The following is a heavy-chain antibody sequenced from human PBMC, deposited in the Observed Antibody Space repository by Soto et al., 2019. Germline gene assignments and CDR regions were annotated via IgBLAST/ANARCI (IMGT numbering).Heavy chain of an antibody. V-gene: IGHV4-59*01. CDR1: GGSISSYY. Sequence: PSETLSLTCTVSGGSISSYYWSWIRQPPGKGLEWIGYIYYSGSTNYNPSLKSRVTISVDTSKNQFSLKLSSVTAADTAVYYCARDRGWLQLDYWGQGTLVTVSS. CDR3: ARDRGWLQLDY. D-gene: IGHD5-12*01. CDR2: IYYSGST. J-gene: IGHJ4*02.